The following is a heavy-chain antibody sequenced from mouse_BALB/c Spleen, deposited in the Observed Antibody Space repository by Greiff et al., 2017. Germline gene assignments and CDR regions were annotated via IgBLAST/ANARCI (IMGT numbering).Heavy chain of an antibody. CDR1: GYTFTSYD. Sequence: QVQLKQSGPELVKPGALVKISCKASGYTFTSYDINWVKQRPGQGLEWIGWIYPGSGSTYYNEKFKGKATLTADKSSNTAYMQLSSLTSEDSAVYFCARGVGYGNSYFDYWGQGTTLTVSS. CDR3: ARGVGYGNSYFDY. CDR2: IYPGSGST. V-gene: IGHV1-77*01. J-gene: IGHJ2*01. D-gene: IGHD2-10*02.